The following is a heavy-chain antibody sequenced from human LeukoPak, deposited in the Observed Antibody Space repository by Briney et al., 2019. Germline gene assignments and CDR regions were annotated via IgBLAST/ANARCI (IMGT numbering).Heavy chain of an antibody. CDR3: AKALGWAPMGYYYYGMDV. D-gene: IGHD6-19*01. CDR2: ISGSGGST. CDR1: GFTFSSYA. J-gene: IGHJ6*02. Sequence: PGGSLRLSCAASGFTFSSYAMSWVRQAPGKGLEWVSAISGSGGSTYYADSVKGRFTISRDNSKNTLYLQMNSLRAEDTAVYYCAKALGWAPMGYYYYGMDVWGQGTTVTVSS. V-gene: IGHV3-23*01.